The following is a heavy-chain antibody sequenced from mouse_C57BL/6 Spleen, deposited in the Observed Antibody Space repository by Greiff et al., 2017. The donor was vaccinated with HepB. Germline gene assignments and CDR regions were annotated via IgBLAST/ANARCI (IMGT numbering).Heavy chain of an antibody. V-gene: IGHV1-66*01. J-gene: IGHJ2*01. D-gene: IGHD3-2*02. CDR2: IYPGSGNT. CDR3: ARGSSGYLDY. CDR1: GYSFTSYY. Sequence: QVQLKESGPELVKPGASVKISCKASGYSFTSYYIHWVKQRPGQGLEWIGWIYPGSGNTKYNEKFKGKATLTADTSSSTAYMQLSSLTSEDSAVYYCARGSSGYLDYWGQGTTLTVSS.